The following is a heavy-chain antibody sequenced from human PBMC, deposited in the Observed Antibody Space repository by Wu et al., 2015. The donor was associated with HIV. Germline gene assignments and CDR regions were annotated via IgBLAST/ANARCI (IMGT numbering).Heavy chain of an antibody. CDR2: IVPLFGSP. CDR1: GGNFRSYA. Sequence: QVQLVQSGAEVKKPGSSVRVSCKASGGNFRSYAMTWVRQAPGQGLEWMGGIVPLFGSPTYAQEFQGRVTMTRNTSINTAYMELTSLRSEDTAVYYCAKANRIVISGIDYYHQYGMDVWGQGTTVTVSS. CDR3: AKANRIVISGIDYYHQYGMDV. D-gene: IGHD1-26*01. J-gene: IGHJ6*02. V-gene: IGHV1-69*05.